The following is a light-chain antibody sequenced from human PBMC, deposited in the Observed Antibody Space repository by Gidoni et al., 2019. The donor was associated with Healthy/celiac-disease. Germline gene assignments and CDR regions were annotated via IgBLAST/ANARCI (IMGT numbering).Light chain of an antibody. J-gene: IGKJ4*01. CDR3: QQRSNWPP. Sequence: ELVLTQSPATLSLSPGERATLSCRASQSVSSYLAWYQQKPGQAPRLLIYDASNRATGIPARFSGSGSGTDFTLTISSLEPEDFAVYYCQQRSNWPPFXGXTKVEIK. V-gene: IGKV3-11*01. CDR1: QSVSSY. CDR2: DAS.